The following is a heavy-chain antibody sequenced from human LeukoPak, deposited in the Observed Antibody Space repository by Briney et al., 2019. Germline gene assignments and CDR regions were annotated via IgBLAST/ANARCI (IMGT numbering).Heavy chain of an antibody. V-gene: IGHV4-34*01. D-gene: IGHD3-10*01. CDR3: ARSYYGSGSCFDY. Sequence: SETLSLTCAVYGGSFSGYYWSWIRQPPGKGLEWIGEINHSGSTNYNPSLKSRVTISVDTSKNQFSLKLSSVTAADTAVYYCARSYYGSGSCFDYWGQGTLVTVSS. J-gene: IGHJ4*02. CDR2: INHSGST. CDR1: GGSFSGYY.